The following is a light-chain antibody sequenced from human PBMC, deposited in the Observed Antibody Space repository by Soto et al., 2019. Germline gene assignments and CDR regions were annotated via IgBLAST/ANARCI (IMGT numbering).Light chain of an antibody. CDR2: GES. Sequence: EIVLTQSPGTLSLSPGERATLSCRASQSVTSNYFAWFQQKPGQAPRLLIFGESDRAPGIPDRFSASGSGTDFTLTISRLEPEDSAVYYCLQYGDSPRTFGQGTKVDIK. J-gene: IGKJ1*01. V-gene: IGKV3-20*01. CDR1: QSVTSNY. CDR3: LQYGDSPRT.